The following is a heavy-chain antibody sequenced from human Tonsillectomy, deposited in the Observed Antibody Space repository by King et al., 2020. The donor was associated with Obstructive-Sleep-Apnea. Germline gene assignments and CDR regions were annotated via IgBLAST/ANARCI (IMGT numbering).Heavy chain of an antibody. CDR3: AWGLLFCHDTFCYTGAFDI. Sequence: VQLQESGPGLLKPSETLSLTCTVSGGSISSSNHYWGWIRQPPGKGLEWIGIVYHSGSTYYTPSLKRRVTISVETSKNHFSLKLTSLTAADTAVYYCAWGLLFCHDTFCYTGAFDIWGQGKTVTVSS. D-gene: IGHD2-2*02. J-gene: IGHJ3*02. V-gene: IGHV4-39*07. CDR1: GGSISSSNHY. CDR2: VYHSGST.